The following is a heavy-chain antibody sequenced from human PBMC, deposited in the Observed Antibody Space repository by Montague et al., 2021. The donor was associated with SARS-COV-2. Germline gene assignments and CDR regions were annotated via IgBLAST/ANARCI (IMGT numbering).Heavy chain of an antibody. CDR1: GGSFSGYY. J-gene: IGHJ5*02. D-gene: IGHD6-13*01. V-gene: IGHV4-34*01. CDR2: INHSGST. CDR3: ARGRVGSSWYRERNNWSDP. Sequence: SETLSLTCAVYGGSFSGYYWSWIRQPPGKGLEWIGEINHSGSTNYNPSLKSRVTISVDTSKNQFSLKLSSVTAADTAVYYCARGRVGSSWYRERNNWSDPWGQGTLVTVSS.